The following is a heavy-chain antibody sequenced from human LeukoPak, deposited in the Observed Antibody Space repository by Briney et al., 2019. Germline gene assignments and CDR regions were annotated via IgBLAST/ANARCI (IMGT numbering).Heavy chain of an antibody. J-gene: IGHJ4*02. CDR1: GGSITNYY. D-gene: IGHD6-6*01. CDR3: TRLLPSSHHFFDS. CDR2: IYYSGST. Sequence: SETLSLTCTVSGGSITNYYWSWIRQPPGEGLEWIAYIYYSGSTEYNPSLESRVTISVDTSKNQFSLKVYSVTAADTAVYYCTRLLPSSHHFFDSWGQGTLVTVSS. V-gene: IGHV4-59*08.